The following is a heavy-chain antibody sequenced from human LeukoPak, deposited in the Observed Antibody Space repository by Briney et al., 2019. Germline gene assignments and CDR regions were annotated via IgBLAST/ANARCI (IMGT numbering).Heavy chain of an antibody. J-gene: IGHJ4*02. CDR2: ISAYNGNT. V-gene: IGHV1-18*01. D-gene: IGHD3-22*01. CDR3: ARDWGDSSGYYCLRFDY. CDR1: GYTFTSYG. Sequence: ASVKVSCKASGYTFTSYGISWVRQAPGQGLEWMGWISAYNGNTNYAQKLQGRVTMTTDTSTSTAYMELRSLRSDDTAVYYCARDWGDSSGYYCLRFDYWGQGTLVTVSS.